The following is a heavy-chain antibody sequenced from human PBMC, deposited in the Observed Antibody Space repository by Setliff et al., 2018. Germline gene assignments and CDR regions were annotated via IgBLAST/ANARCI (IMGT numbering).Heavy chain of an antibody. CDR1: GGSISSSSYY. D-gene: IGHD4-17*01. CDR2: IYYSGST. V-gene: IGHV4-39*07. CDR3: ARDRVTTLENYYYYYGMDV. J-gene: IGHJ6*02. Sequence: SETLSLTCTVSGGSISSSSYYWGWIRQPPGKGLEWIGSIYYSGSTYYNPSLKSRVTISVDTSKNQFSLKLSSVTVADTAVYYCARDRVTTLENYYYYYGMDVWGQGTTVTVSS.